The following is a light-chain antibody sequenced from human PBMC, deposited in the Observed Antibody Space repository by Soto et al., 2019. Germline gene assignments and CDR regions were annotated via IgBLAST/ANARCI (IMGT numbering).Light chain of an antibody. CDR1: EDISNY. Sequence: DIQMTQSPSSLSASVGDRVTITCQASEDISNYLNWYQQKPGKAPKLLIYDASNLETGVPSRFSGSGSGTDFTFTISSLQPEDISTYYWQQYDNLITFDQGTRLEIK. V-gene: IGKV1-33*01. CDR3: QQYDNLIT. J-gene: IGKJ5*01. CDR2: DAS.